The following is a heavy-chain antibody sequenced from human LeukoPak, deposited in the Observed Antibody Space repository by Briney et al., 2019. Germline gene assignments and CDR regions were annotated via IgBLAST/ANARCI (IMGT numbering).Heavy chain of an antibody. V-gene: IGHV1-18*01. J-gene: IGHJ3*02. CDR2: NSAYNGNT. CDR1: GYTFTSYG. D-gene: IGHD3-3*01. Sequence: ASVKVSCKASGYTFTSYGISWVRQAPGQGLEWMGWNSAYNGNTNYAQKLQGRVTMTTDTSTSTAYMELRSLRSDDTAVYYCARDEVFWSGGGAFDIWGQGTMVTVSS. CDR3: ARDEVFWSGGGAFDI.